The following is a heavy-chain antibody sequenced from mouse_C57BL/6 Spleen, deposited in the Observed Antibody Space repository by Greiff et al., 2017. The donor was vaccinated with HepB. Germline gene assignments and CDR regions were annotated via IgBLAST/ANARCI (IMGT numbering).Heavy chain of an antibody. V-gene: IGHV1-50*01. Sequence: VQLQQPGAELVKPGASVKLSCKASGYTFTSYWMQWVKQRPGQGLEWIGEIDPSDSYTNYNQKFKGKATLTVDTSSSTAYMQLSSLTSEDSAVYYCANDGYYPGRFAYWGQGTLVTVSA. D-gene: IGHD2-3*01. CDR1: GYTFTSYW. CDR2: IDPSDSYT. CDR3: ANDGYYPGRFAY. J-gene: IGHJ3*01.